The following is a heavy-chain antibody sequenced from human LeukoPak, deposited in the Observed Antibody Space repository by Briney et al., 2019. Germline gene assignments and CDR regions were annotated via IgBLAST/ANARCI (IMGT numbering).Heavy chain of an antibody. V-gene: IGHV3-53*01. CDR3: ARGDYGSDC. J-gene: IGHJ4*02. D-gene: IGHD4-17*01. CDR1: GFTVTTNS. CDR2: IYSGGYT. Sequence: PGGSLRLSCAASGFTVTTNSMTWVRQAPGKGLEWVSVIYSGGYTYYADSVKGRFTISRDNSKNTLYLQMNSLRAEDTAIYYCARGDYGSDCWGQGTLVTVSS.